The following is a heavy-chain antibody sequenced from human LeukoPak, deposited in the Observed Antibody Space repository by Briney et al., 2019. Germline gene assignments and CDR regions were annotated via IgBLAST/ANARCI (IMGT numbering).Heavy chain of an antibody. D-gene: IGHD3-3*01. CDR2: ISAYNGNT. CDR1: GYTFTSYG. CDR3: ARVHTSYTIFGVVPNFDY. V-gene: IGHV1-18*01. J-gene: IGHJ4*02. Sequence: GASVKVSCKASGYTFTSYGISWVRQAPGQGLEWMGWISAYNGNTNYAQKLQGRVTMTTDTSTSTAYMELRSLRSDDTAVYYCARVHTSYTIFGVVPNFDYWGQGTLVTVSS.